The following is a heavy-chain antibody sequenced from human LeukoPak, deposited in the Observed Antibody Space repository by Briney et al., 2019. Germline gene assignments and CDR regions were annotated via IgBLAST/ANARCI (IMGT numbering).Heavy chain of an antibody. Sequence: ASVKVSCKASGYTFTSYDINWVRQATGQGLEWMGWMNPNSGNTGYAQKFQGRVTMTRNTSISTAYMELSSLRSEDTAVYYCARSLSPAYDFWSGRSGWFDPWGQGTLVTVSS. J-gene: IGHJ5*02. CDR1: GYTFTSYD. D-gene: IGHD3-3*01. CDR3: ARSLSPAYDFWSGRSGWFDP. V-gene: IGHV1-8*01. CDR2: MNPNSGNT.